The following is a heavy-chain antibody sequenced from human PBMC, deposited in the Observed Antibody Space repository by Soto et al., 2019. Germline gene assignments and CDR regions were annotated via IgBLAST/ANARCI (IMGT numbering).Heavy chain of an antibody. CDR3: AAQHIAAPFDY. V-gene: IGHV4-38-2*01. D-gene: IGHD6-6*01. J-gene: IGHJ4*02. CDR1: GYSISSGYY. CDR2: IYHSGST. Sequence: PSETLSLTCAVSGYSISSGYYWGWSRQPPGKGLEWIGSIYHSGSTYYNPSLKSRVTISVDTSKNQFSLKLSSVTAADTAVYYCAAQHIAAPFDYWGQGTLVTVSS.